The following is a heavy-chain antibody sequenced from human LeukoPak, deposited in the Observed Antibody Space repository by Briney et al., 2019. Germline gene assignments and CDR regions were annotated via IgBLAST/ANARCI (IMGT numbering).Heavy chain of an antibody. CDR1: GCSISSYY. CDR2: IYYSGST. J-gene: IGHJ6*03. D-gene: IGHD5-12*01. V-gene: IGHV4-59*01. CDR3: ARGWLRVYYYYYMDV. Sequence: PSETLSLTCNVSGCSISSYYWSWIRQPPGKGLEWIGYIYYSGSTNYNPSLMSRVTISVDTSKNQFSLKLSSVTAADTAVYYCARGWLRVYYYYYMDVWGKGTTVTVSS.